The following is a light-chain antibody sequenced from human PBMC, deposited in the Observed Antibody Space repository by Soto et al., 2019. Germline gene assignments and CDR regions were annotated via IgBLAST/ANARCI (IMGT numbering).Light chain of an antibody. CDR1: SSNVGSYKL. CDR3: SSYTSSSTLV. CDR2: EAN. V-gene: IGLV2-14*02. J-gene: IGLJ1*01. Sequence: QSALTQPASVSGSPGQSITISCTGTSSNVGSYKLVSWYQQHPGKAPKLMIFEANKRPSGVSNRFSGSRSGNTASLTISGLQAEDEADYYCSSYTSSSTLVFGTGTKVTVL.